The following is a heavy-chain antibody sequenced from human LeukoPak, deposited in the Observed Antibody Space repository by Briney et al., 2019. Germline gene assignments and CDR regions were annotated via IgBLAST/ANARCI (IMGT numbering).Heavy chain of an antibody. J-gene: IGHJ5*02. CDR3: ARSLYQLNWFDP. CDR2: IYTSGST. Sequence: PSETLSLTCTVSGGSMTSYYWNWIRQPAGKGLEWIGRIYTSGSTHYNPSLKSRVIMSVDTSKNHFSLKLSSVTAADTAVYYCARSLYQLNWFDPWGQGTQVTVSS. CDR1: GGSMTSYY. D-gene: IGHD3-16*01. V-gene: IGHV4-4*07.